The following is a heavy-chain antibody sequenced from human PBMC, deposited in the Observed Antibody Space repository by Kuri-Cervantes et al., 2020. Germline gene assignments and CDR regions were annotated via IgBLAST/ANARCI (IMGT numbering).Heavy chain of an antibody. J-gene: IGHJ4*02. D-gene: IGHD2-15*01. Sequence: GESLKISCKGSGYSFTSYWIGWVRQMPGKGLEWMGIIYPGDSDTRYSPPFQGQVTISADKSISTAYLQWSSLKASDTAMYYCARRGYCSGGSCYTYGYFDYWGQGTPVTVSS. CDR3: ARRGYCSGGSCYTYGYFDY. CDR1: GYSFTSYW. CDR2: IYPGDSDT. V-gene: IGHV5-51*01.